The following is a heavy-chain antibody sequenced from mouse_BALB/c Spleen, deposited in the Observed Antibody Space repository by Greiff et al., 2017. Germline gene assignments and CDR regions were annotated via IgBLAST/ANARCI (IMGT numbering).Heavy chain of an antibody. Sequence: EVQGVESGGDLVKPGGSLKLSCAASGFTFSSYGMSWVRQTPDKRLEWVATISSGGSYTYYPDSVKGRFTISRDNAKNTLYLQMSSLKSEDTAMYYCARLAGVGRNYFDYWGQGTTLTVSS. CDR2: ISSGGSYT. CDR1: GFTFSSYG. J-gene: IGHJ2*01. CDR3: ARLAGVGRNYFDY. V-gene: IGHV5-6*01. D-gene: IGHD4-1*01.